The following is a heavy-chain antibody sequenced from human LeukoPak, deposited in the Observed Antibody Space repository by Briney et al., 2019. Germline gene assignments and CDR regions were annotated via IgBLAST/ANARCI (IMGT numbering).Heavy chain of an antibody. J-gene: IGHJ4*02. D-gene: IGHD6-13*01. CDR2: ISRSSTTI. CDR1: GFTFSNYS. Sequence: GGSLRLSCAASGFTFSNYSMNWVRQAPGKGLEWVSYISRSSTTIYYADSVKGRFTISRDNAKNPLYLQMNSLRAEDTAVYYCATSGYSSSWYFGWGQGTLVTVSS. V-gene: IGHV3-48*01. CDR3: ATSGYSSSWYFG.